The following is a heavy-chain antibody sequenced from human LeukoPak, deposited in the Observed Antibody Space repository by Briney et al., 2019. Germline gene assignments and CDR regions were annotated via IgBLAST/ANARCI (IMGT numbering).Heavy chain of an antibody. Sequence: SETLSLTCAVYGGSFSGYSWSWIRQPPGKGLEWIGEINHSGGTNYNPSLKSRVTISVDTSKNQFSLKLSSVTAADTAVYYCARGHFWYYYDSSGYPDTWGQGTMVTVSS. J-gene: IGHJ3*02. CDR2: INHSGGT. CDR3: ARGHFWYYYDSSGYPDT. CDR1: GGSFSGYS. V-gene: IGHV4-34*01. D-gene: IGHD3-22*01.